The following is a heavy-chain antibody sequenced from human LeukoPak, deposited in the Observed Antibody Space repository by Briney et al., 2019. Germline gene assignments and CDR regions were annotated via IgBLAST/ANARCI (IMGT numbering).Heavy chain of an antibody. CDR3: ARDGYYDSSGYAFDI. Sequence: RPSETLSLTCTVSGGSISSYYWSWIRQPPGKGLEWIGYIYYSGSTNYNPSLKSRVTISVDTSKNQFSLKLSSVTAADTAVYYCARDGYYDSSGYAFDIWGQGTMVTVSS. V-gene: IGHV4-59*01. CDR2: IYYSGST. CDR1: GGSISSYY. J-gene: IGHJ3*02. D-gene: IGHD3-22*01.